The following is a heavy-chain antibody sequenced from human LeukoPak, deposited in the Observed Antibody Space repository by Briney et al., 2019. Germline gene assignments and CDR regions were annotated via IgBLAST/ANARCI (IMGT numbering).Heavy chain of an antibody. Sequence: WETLSLTCTAAGGSISSYYCSWIRQPPGKGLEWFGYIYYSGSTNYTPSLKSRVTISVDTSKNQFSLKLSSVTAADTAVYYCARADYRYYFDYWGQGTLVTVSS. CDR1: GGSISSYY. CDR2: IYYSGST. V-gene: IGHV4-59*01. D-gene: IGHD3-16*01. J-gene: IGHJ4*02. CDR3: ARADYRYYFDY.